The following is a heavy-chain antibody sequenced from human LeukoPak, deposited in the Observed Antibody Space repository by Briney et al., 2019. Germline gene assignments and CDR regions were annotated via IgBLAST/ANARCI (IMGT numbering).Heavy chain of an antibody. J-gene: IGHJ4*02. V-gene: IGHV3-23*01. CDR2: ISGNGVNT. CDR3: ATDIVVVPAAVSQIDY. D-gene: IGHD2-2*01. Sequence: GGSLRLSCAASGFTFSSYAMNWVRQAPGKGLEWVSAISGNGVNTYYADSVKGRFAISRDNSKNTLYLQMNSLRAGDTAVYYCATDIVVVPAAVSQIDYWGQGTLVTVSS. CDR1: GFTFSSYA.